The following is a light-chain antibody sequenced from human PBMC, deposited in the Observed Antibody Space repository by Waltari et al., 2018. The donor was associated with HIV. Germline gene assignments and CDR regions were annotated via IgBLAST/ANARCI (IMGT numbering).Light chain of an antibody. Sequence: QSALTQPASVSGSPGQSITISCTGTSSDVGGYNLVSWYQQPPAKAPKLIIYEVTKRPSGVSNRSSASKSGNTASLTISGLQAEDEAHYHCCSYAGSSTLVFGGGTNVIVL. CDR3: CSYAGSSTLV. V-gene: IGLV2-23*02. CDR1: SSDVGGYNL. J-gene: IGLJ3*02. CDR2: EVT.